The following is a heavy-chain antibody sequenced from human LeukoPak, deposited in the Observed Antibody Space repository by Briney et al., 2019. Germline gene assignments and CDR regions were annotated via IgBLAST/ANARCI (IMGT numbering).Heavy chain of an antibody. D-gene: IGHD5-12*01. CDR3: ARDRGYEDY. V-gene: IGHV4-39*02. CDR1: GGSISSGPYY. J-gene: IGHJ4*02. CDR2: IYYDGLT. Sequence: PSETLSLTCTVSGGSISSGPYYWGWIRQPPGRGLEWIASIYYDGLTYYNSYLKSRVTISLDTSKNQSSLNVRSVTAADTAVYYCARDRGYEDYWGQGTLVTVSS.